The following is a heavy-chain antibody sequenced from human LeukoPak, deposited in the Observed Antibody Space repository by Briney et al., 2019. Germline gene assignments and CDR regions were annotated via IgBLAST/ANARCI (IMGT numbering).Heavy chain of an antibody. J-gene: IGHJ4*02. CDR2: INTNTGNP. D-gene: IGHD1-26*01. V-gene: IGHV7-4-1*02. CDR3: ASHSGNYAIDY. CDR1: GYTFTKYL. Sequence: ASVKVSCKASGYTFTKYLMNWVRQAPGQGLEWMGWINTNTGNPTYAQGFTGRFVFSLDTSVSTAYLQISSLKAEDTAVYYCASHSGNYAIDYWGQGTLVTVSS.